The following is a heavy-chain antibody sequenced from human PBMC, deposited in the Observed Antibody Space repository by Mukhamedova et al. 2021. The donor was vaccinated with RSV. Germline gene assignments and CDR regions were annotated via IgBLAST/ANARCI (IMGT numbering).Heavy chain of an antibody. Sequence: GLEWVSYISSSGSTIYYADSVKGRFTISRDNAKNSLYLQMNSLRAEDTAVYYCARMWTRVFDYWAQGPLFT. CDR2: ISSSGSTI. J-gene: IGHJ4*02. CDR3: ARMWTRVFDY. V-gene: IGHV3-48*03. D-gene: IGHD2-21*01.